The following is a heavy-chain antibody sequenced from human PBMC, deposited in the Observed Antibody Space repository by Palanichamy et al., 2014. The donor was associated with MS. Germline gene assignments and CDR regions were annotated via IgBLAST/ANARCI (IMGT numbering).Heavy chain of an antibody. CDR2: INHSGST. V-gene: IGHV4-34*01. CDR1: GGSFSGYY. D-gene: IGHD6-19*01. CDR3: ARVGSGWYLDPFPRWERPSQTTTE. Sequence: QVQLQQWGAGLLKPSETLSLTCAVYGGSFSGYYWSWIRQPPGKGLEWIGEINHSGSTNYNPSLKSRVTISVGTSKNQFSLKLSSVTAADTAVYYCARVGSGWYLDPFPRWERPSQTTTEWGQGTLVTVSS. J-gene: IGHJ4*02.